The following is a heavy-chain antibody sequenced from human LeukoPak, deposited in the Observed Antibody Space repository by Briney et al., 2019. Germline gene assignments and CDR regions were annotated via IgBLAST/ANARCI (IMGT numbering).Heavy chain of an antibody. V-gene: IGHV3-53*01. CDR3: ARLPPGSTVGFDY. CDR1: GFTVSSNY. D-gene: IGHD4-17*01. CDR2: IYSGGST. Sequence: GGSLRLSCAASGFTVSSNYMSWVRQAPGKGLEWASVIYSGGSTYYADSVKGRFTISRDNSKNTLYLQMNSLRAEDTAVYYCARLPPGSTVGFDYWGQGTLVTVSS. J-gene: IGHJ4*02.